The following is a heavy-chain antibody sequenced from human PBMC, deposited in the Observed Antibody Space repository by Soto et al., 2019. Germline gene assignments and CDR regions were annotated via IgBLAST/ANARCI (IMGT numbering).Heavy chain of an antibody. Sequence: EVQLLESGGGLVQPGGSLRLSCATSGFMFNRYGMSWVRLAPGKGLEWVSGVSSRGGTTDYADSVKGRFTISRDTSKNTLYLQMNSLRAEDTAVYYCAKAVYGYWYFDLWGRGTLVTVSS. D-gene: IGHD3-10*01. CDR1: GFMFNRYG. CDR2: VSSRGGTT. J-gene: IGHJ2*01. V-gene: IGHV3-23*01. CDR3: AKAVYGYWYFDL.